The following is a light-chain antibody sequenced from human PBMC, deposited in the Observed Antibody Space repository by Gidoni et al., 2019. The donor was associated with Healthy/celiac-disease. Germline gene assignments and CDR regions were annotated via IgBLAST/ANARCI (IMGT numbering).Light chain of an antibody. CDR2: AAS. J-gene: IGKJ1*01. Sequence: DIQMTQSPSSLSASVGDRVTITCRASQSISSYLNWYQQKPGKAPKLLINAASSLQSGVPSRFSGSGSGTDFTLTISSLQPEDFATYYCQQSYSTPPWTFGQXTKVEIK. CDR1: QSISSY. V-gene: IGKV1-39*01. CDR3: QQSYSTPPWT.